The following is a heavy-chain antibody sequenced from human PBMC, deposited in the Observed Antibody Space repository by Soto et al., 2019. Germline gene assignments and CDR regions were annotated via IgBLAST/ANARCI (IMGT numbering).Heavy chain of an antibody. Sequence: SVKVSCKASGGTFSSYAIRWVRQAPGQGLEWMGGIIPIFGTANYAQKFQGRVTITADESTSTAYMELSSLRSEDTAVYYCARERSYSSSSPFDYWGQGXLVTVYS. CDR2: IIPIFGTA. CDR3: ARERSYSSSSPFDY. CDR1: GGTFSSYA. D-gene: IGHD6-6*01. J-gene: IGHJ4*02. V-gene: IGHV1-69*13.